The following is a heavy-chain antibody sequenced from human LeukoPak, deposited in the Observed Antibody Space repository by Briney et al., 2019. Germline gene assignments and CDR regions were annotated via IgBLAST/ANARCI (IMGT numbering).Heavy chain of an antibody. V-gene: IGHV3-7*01. Sequence: GGSLRLSCAASGFTFSSYWMSWVRQAPGKGLEWVANIKQDGSEKYYVDSVKGRFTISRDNANNSLYLQMNSLRAEDTAVYYCEKSEALDDAFDIWGQGTMVTVSS. CDR1: GFTFSSYW. CDR2: IKQDGSEK. J-gene: IGHJ3*02. CDR3: EKSEALDDAFDI. D-gene: IGHD1-1*01.